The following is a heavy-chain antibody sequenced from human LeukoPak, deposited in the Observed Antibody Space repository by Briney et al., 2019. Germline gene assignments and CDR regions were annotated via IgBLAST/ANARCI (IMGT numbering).Heavy chain of an antibody. V-gene: IGHV4-61*02. D-gene: IGHD3-10*01. J-gene: IGHJ4*02. CDR3: ARDRYYYGSGYYFDY. CDR2: IYTSGST. Sequence: SETLSLTCTVSGGSISSATYYWSWIRQPAGKGLEWIGRIYTSGSTNYNPSLKSRVTISVDTSKNQFSLKLSSVTAADTAVYYCARDRYYYGSGYYFDYWGQGTLVTVSS. CDR1: GGSISSATYY.